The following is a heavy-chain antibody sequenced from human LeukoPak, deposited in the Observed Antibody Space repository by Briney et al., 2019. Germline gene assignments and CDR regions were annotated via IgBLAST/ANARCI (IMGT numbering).Heavy chain of an antibody. CDR1: GVSISSYY. D-gene: IGHD3-22*01. V-gene: IGHV4-4*07. J-gene: IGHJ3*02. CDR2: IYTSGST. CDR3: ARGRNYYDSSGYYYESAFDI. Sequence: SETLSLTCTVSGVSISSYYWSWLRQPAGKGLEWIGRIYTSGSTNYNPSLKSRVTMSVDTSKNQSSLKPRSVTAADTAVYYCARGRNYYDSSGYYYESAFDIWGQGTMVTVSS.